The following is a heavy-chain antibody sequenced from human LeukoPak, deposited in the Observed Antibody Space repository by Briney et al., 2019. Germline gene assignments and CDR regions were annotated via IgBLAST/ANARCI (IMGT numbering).Heavy chain of an antibody. Sequence: ASVKVSCKASGYTFTSYDINWVRQAPGQGLEWMGWINPNSGGTDYAQKFQGRVTMTRDTSISTAYMELSRLRSDDTAVYYCARDDGTTCFDYWGQGTLVTVSS. J-gene: IGHJ4*02. CDR2: INPNSGGT. D-gene: IGHD2-2*01. CDR1: GYTFTSYD. CDR3: ARDDGTTCFDY. V-gene: IGHV1-2*02.